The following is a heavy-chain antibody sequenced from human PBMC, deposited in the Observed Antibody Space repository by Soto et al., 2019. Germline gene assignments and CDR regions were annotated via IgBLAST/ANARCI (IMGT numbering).Heavy chain of an antibody. V-gene: IGHV3-48*02. D-gene: IGHD5-12*01. CDR3: AKKSSYSGWAPIWFDP. CDR2: ISSRSDTM. Sequence: EVQLVESGGGLVQPGGSLRLSCTVSGFTFSNLNMIWVRQAPGKGLEWVSYISSRSDTMYYADSVKGRFIISRDNAKNSLYLQMNSLRDEDTVVYYCAKKSSYSGWAPIWFDPWGQGTMVTVSS. CDR1: GFTFSNLN. J-gene: IGHJ5*02.